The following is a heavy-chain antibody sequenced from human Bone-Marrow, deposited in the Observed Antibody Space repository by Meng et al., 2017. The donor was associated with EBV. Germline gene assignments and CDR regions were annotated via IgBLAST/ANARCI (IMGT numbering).Heavy chain of an antibody. CDR1: GDSISSRSYY. D-gene: IGHD4-17*01. CDR3: ARDLLYGDYDN. V-gene: IGHV4-39*07. Sequence: QLQLQESGPGLVKPSEXLSLTCTVSGDSISSRSYYWGWIRQPPGKGLEGIGSIYYNGDTNYNPSLKSRVTISIDTSKNQFSLKVTSVTAADTAVYYCARDLLYGDYDNWGQGTLVTVSS. CDR2: IYYNGDT. J-gene: IGHJ4*02.